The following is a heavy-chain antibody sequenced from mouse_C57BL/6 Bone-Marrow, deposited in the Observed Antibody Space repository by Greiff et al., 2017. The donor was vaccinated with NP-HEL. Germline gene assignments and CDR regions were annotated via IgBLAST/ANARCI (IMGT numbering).Heavy chain of an antibody. D-gene: IGHD1-1*01. V-gene: IGHV1-74*01. J-gene: IGHJ4*01. CDR2: IHPSDSDT. Sequence: QVQLKEPGAELVKPGASVKVSCKASGYTFTSYWMHWVKQRPGQGLEWIGRIHPSDSDTNYNQKFKGKATLTVDKSSSTAYMQLSSLTSEDSAVYYCAPSYYGSSPYAMDYWGQGTSVTVSS. CDR1: GYTFTSYW. CDR3: APSYYGSSPYAMDY.